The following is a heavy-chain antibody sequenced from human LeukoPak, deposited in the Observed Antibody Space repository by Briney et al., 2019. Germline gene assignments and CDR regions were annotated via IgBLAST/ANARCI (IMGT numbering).Heavy chain of an antibody. D-gene: IGHD1-26*01. J-gene: IGHJ4*02. Sequence: PGGSLRLSCAASGFTFSSYSMNWVRQAPGKGLEWVSSISSSSSYIYYADSVKGRFTFSRDNAKTTLSLQMNSLRAEDTAVYYCVRGGQTVGFDYWGQGTLVTVSS. CDR2: ISSSSSYI. CDR1: GFTFSSYS. V-gene: IGHV3-21*01. CDR3: VRGGQTVGFDY.